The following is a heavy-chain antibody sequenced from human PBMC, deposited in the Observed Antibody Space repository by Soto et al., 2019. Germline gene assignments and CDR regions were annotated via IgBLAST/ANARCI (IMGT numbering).Heavy chain of an antibody. J-gene: IGHJ4*02. Sequence: QVQLVESGGGVVQPGRSLRLSCAASGFTFTNYGMHWVRQAPGKGLEWGAVIWYDGGNRFYADSVKGRFTISKDNSQNMLYLQMHSLRPEDTAVYYCTRDPYGGSRYYFDSWGQGTLVTVS. V-gene: IGHV3-33*01. CDR1: GFTFTNYG. CDR3: TRDPYGGSRYYFDS. CDR2: IWYDGGNR. D-gene: IGHD1-26*01.